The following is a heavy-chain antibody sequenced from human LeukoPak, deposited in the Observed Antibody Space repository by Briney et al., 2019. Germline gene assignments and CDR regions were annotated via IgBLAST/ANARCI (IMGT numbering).Heavy chain of an antibody. Sequence: GGSLRLSCAASGFTFSSYAMSWVRQAPGKGLEWVSAISGSGGSTYYADSVKGRFTISIDNSKNTLYLQMNSLRAEDTAVYYCAKARARWLQLLDYWGQGTLVTVSS. D-gene: IGHD5-24*01. CDR1: GFTFSSYA. V-gene: IGHV3-23*01. CDR2: ISGSGGST. J-gene: IGHJ4*02. CDR3: AKARARWLQLLDY.